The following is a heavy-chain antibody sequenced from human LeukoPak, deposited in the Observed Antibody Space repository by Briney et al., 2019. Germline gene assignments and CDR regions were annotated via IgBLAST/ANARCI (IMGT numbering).Heavy chain of an antibody. Sequence: SVKVSCKASGGTFSSYAISWVRQAPGQGLEWMGGIIPIFGTANYAQKFQGRVTITTDESTSTAYMELSSLRSEDTAVYYCASGPYSSSRTHYYYYMDVWGKGTTVTVSS. D-gene: IGHD6-13*01. V-gene: IGHV1-69*05. CDR2: IIPIFGTA. J-gene: IGHJ6*03. CDR3: ASGPYSSSRTHYYYYMDV. CDR1: GGTFSSYA.